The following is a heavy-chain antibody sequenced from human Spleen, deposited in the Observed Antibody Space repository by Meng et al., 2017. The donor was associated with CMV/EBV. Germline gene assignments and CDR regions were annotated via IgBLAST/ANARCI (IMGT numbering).Heavy chain of an antibody. V-gene: IGHV3-30*03. J-gene: IGHJ4*02. D-gene: IGHD4-11*01. Sequence: GGSLRLSCAASGFSFSSYAMHWVRQAPGKGLEWVAVISYDGKIPNYGDSVKGRSTVSRDNSKNMVYLQMNSLRTEDTAMYYCARIKSSYSNYGEVFDYWGQGTLVTVSS. CDR1: GFSFSSYA. CDR3: ARIKSSYSNYGEVFDY. CDR2: ISYDGKIP.